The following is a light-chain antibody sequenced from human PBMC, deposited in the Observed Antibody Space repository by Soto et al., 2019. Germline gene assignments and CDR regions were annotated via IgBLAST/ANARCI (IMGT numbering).Light chain of an antibody. CDR1: QTITGSY. Sequence: EIVLTQSPGIMSLSSGERATLSCRASQTITGSYLAWYQQKPGQAPRLLIYGASVRATGIPDRFSGSGSGTDFTLTISRVEPEDFAVYYCQQYGSSPRTFGQGTKLEIK. CDR3: QQYGSSPRT. CDR2: GAS. J-gene: IGKJ1*01. V-gene: IGKV3-20*01.